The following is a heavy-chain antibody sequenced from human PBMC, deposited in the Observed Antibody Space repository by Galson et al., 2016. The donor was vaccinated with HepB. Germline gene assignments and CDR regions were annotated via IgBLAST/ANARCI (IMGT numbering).Heavy chain of an antibody. CDR2: FHYSGRA. D-gene: IGHD6-13*01. CDR3: AREWGSYGGSLYGAFDN. Sequence: LSLTCTVSGGSIGTYYWNWIRQPPGKGLEWLGYFHYSGRANYNPSLNSRVTLSGDASKNFFSLKLTSVTAADTAVYYSAREWGSYGGSLYGAFDNWGQGTLVTVSS. V-gene: IGHV4-59*01. J-gene: IGHJ4*02. CDR1: GGSIGTYY.